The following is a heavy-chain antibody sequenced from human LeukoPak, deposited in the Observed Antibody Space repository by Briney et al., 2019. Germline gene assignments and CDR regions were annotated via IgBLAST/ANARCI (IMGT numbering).Heavy chain of an antibody. J-gene: IGHJ4*02. V-gene: IGHV3-7*04. CDR3: ARDYD. Sequence: GGSLRLSCAASGFTFSSYSMSWARQAPGKGLEWVANISPDGSEKYYVDSVKGRFTISRDNAKNSLYLQMNSLRAEDTAVYYCARDYDWGQGTLVTVSS. D-gene: IGHD3-16*01. CDR2: ISPDGSEK. CDR1: GFTFSSYS.